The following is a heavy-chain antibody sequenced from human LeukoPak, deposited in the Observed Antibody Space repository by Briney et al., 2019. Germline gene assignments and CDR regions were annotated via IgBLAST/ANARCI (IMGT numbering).Heavy chain of an antibody. V-gene: IGHV3-23*01. D-gene: IGHD6-19*01. J-gene: IGHJ6*02. CDR2: ISGSGGST. CDR3: AKPNVAGTSYYGMDV. Sequence: PGGSLRLSCAASGFTFSSYAMSWVRQAPGKGLEWVSAISGSGGSTYYADSVKGRFTISRDNSKNTLYLQMNSLRAEDTAVYYRAKPNVAGTSYYGMDVWGQGTTVTVSS. CDR1: GFTFSSYA.